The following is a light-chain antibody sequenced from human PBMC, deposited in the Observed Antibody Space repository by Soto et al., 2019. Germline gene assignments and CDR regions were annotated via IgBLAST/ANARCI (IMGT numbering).Light chain of an antibody. CDR2: KAS. CDR3: QHYGA. V-gene: IGKV1-5*03. Sequence: DIQLTQSPSTLSASLGDRVTFTCRASQSINNWLAWYQQEPGKAPKVLIYKASALETGVPSRFSGSGSGTEFTLTISSLQPDDFATYYCQHYGAFGQGTKVEIK. J-gene: IGKJ1*01. CDR1: QSINNW.